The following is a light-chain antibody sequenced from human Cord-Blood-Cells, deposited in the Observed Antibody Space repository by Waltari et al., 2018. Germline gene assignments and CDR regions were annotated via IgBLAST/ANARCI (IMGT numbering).Light chain of an antibody. CDR1: QSVLYSSNNKNY. V-gene: IGKV4-1*01. Sequence: DIVMTQSPDSLAVSLGARATINCKSSQSVLYSSNNKNYLAWYQQKPGQPPKLLIYWASTRESGVPNRFSGSGSGTDFTLTISSLQAEDVAVYYCQQYYSTLQTFGGGTKVEIK. CDR2: WAS. J-gene: IGKJ4*01. CDR3: QQYYSTLQT.